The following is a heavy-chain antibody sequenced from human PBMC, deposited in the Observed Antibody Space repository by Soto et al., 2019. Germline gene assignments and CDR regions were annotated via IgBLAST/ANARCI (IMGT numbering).Heavy chain of an antibody. CDR1: GFSLTTRGVG. D-gene: IGHD5-18*01. CDR2: IYWDDDE. V-gene: IGHV2-5*02. Sequence: QITLKESGPTLVKPTQTLTLTCTFSGFSLTTRGVGVGWIRQPPGKALEWLALIYWDDDEGYTPSLKSRLTSTQDTSKNQVVLTMPNMHPVDTATYYCAHRPRGSSYHSDYWGQGTLVTVSS. J-gene: IGHJ4*02. CDR3: AHRPRGSSYHSDY.